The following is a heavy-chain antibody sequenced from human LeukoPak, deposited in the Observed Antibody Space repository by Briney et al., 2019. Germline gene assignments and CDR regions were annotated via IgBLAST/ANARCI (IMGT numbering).Heavy chain of an antibody. CDR3: ARGRGIQLWLDY. CDR2: IIPIFGTA. CDR1: GGTFSSYA. J-gene: IGHJ4*02. V-gene: IGHV1-69*05. Sequence: SVKVSCKASGGTFSSYAISWVRQAPGQGLEWMRRIIPIFGTANYAQKFQGRVTITTDESTSTAYMELSSLRSEDTAVYYCARGRGIQLWLDYWGQGTLVTVSS. D-gene: IGHD5-18*01.